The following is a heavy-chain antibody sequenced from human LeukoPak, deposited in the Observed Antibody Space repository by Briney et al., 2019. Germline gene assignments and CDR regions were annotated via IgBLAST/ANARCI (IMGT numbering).Heavy chain of an antibody. CDR1: GFTFSSYA. CDR2: ISYDGSNK. J-gene: IGHJ4*02. V-gene: IGHV3-30-3*01. Sequence: GGSLRLSCAASGFTFSSYAMHWVRQAPGKGLEWVAVISYDGSNKYYADSVKGRFTISRDNSKNTLYLQMNSLRAEDTAVYYCARAAGTVYGISPFDYWGQGTLVTVSS. D-gene: IGHD6-13*01. CDR3: ARAAGTVYGISPFDY.